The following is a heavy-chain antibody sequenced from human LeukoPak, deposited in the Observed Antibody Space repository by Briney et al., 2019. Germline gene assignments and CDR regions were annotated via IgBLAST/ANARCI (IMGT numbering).Heavy chain of an antibody. CDR3: ARAPSYSGGSFDY. CDR2: IYYSGST. CDR1: GGSISSYY. Sequence: PSETLSLTCTVSGGSISSYYWSWIRQPPGKGLEWIGYIYYSGSTNYNPSLKSRVTISVDTSKNQFSLKLSSVTAADTAVYYCARAPSYSGGSFDYWGQGTPVTVSS. D-gene: IGHD1-26*01. V-gene: IGHV4-59*01. J-gene: IGHJ4*02.